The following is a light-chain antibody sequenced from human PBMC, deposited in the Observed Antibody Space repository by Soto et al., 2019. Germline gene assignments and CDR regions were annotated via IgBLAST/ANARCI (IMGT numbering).Light chain of an antibody. Sequence: EIVLTQSPGTLSLSPGERATLSCRASQSVSSSYLAWYQQKPGQAPRLLIYGASSRATGIPDRFSGSGSGTDFTLTISRLEPEDFAVYYCQQRSNWPRTFGQGTKVETK. CDR1: QSVSSSY. CDR3: QQRSNWPRT. CDR2: GAS. J-gene: IGKJ1*01. V-gene: IGKV3D-20*02.